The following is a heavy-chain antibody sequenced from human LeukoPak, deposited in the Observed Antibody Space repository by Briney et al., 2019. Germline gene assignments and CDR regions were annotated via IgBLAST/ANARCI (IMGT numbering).Heavy chain of an antibody. CDR1: GFTFSSYG. Sequence: GGSPRLSCAASGFTFSSYGMHWVRQAPGKGLEWVSVISYDGSNKYYADSVKGRFTISRDNSKNTLYLQMNSLRAEDTAVYYCARDSGYDYEEPTDIDYWGQGTLVTVSS. CDR3: ARDSGYDYEEPTDIDY. D-gene: IGHD5-12*01. CDR2: ISYDGSNK. V-gene: IGHV3-30*03. J-gene: IGHJ4*02.